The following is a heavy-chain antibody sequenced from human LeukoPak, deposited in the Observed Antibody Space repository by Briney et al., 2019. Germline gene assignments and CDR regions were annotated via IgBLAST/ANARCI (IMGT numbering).Heavy chain of an antibody. V-gene: IGHV4-59*01. CDR2: IYYSGST. CDR1: GGSISSYY. Sequence: SETLSLTCTVSGGSISSYYWSWIRQPPGKGLEWIGYIYYSGSTNYNPSLKSRVTISVDTSKNQFSLKLSSVTAADTAVYYCAREGTQGAFDIWGQGTMVTVSS. J-gene: IGHJ3*02. CDR3: AREGTQGAFDI.